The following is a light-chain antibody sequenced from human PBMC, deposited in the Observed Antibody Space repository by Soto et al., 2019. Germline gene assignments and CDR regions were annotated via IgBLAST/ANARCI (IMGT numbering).Light chain of an antibody. V-gene: IGKV3D-15*02. CDR1: QSVSTN. CDR2: HAS. J-gene: IGKJ5*01. CDR3: QQYGSSPIT. Sequence: EIVMTQSPATLSVSPGERATLSCRASQSVSTNLAWYQQKPGQAPRLLIYHASTRAAGIPARFSGSGSGTEFTLTISSLQSEDFAVYYCQQYGSSPITLGQGTRLEIK.